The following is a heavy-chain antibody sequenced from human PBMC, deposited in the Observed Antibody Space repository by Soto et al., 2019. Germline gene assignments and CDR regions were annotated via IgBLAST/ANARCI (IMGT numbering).Heavy chain of an antibody. CDR2: VIPMLETA. V-gene: IGHV1-69*01. CDR1: GGSLRNSV. Sequence: QVQLVQSGAEVRKPGSSVKVSCTASGGSLRNSVISWVRQAPAQRLVWMGGVIPMLETANYAQKFQGRVTMTADEATSTAYMDLSTLSPDDTAVYYCARLGHPDHWGPGTLVIVSS. J-gene: IGHJ4*02. CDR3: ARLGHPDH.